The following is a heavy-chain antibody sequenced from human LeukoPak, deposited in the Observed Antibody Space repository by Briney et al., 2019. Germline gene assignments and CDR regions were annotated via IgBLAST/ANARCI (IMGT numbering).Heavy chain of an antibody. D-gene: IGHD3-16*02. Sequence: SETLSLTCTVSGYSISSGHYWGWIRQPPGKGVEWIGSIYRSGNTFYNPSLKSRVTISVDTSKNQFSLKLSSVTAADTAVYYCARGRGYVWGSYRTDRFDPWGQGTLVTVSS. CDR1: GYSISSGHY. CDR2: IYRSGNT. CDR3: ARGRGYVWGSYRTDRFDP. V-gene: IGHV4-38-2*02. J-gene: IGHJ5*02.